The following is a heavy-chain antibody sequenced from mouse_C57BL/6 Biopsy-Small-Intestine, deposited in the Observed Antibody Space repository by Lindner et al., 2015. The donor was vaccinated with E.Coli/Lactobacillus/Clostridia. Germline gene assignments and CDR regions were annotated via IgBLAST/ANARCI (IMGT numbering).Heavy chain of an antibody. CDR1: GYTFTTYP. D-gene: IGHD2-5*01. CDR3: ARRSNYDYAMDY. CDR2: FHPYNDDT. J-gene: IGHJ4*01. V-gene: IGHV1-47*01. Sequence: VQLQESGAELVKPGASVKMSCKASGYTFTTYPIEWMKQNHGKSLEWIGNFHPYNDDTKYNEKFKGKATLTVEKSSSTVYLEFSRLTSDDSAVYYCARRSNYDYAMDYWGQGTSVTVAS.